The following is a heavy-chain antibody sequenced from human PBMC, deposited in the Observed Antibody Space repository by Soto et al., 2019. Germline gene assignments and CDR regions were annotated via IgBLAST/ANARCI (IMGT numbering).Heavy chain of an antibody. Sequence: GGSLRLSCAASGFTFSSYAMSWVRQAPGKGLEWVSAISGSGGSTYYADSVKGRFTISRDNSKNTLYLQMNSLRAEDTAVYYCPKKEIAFYDSSGPFDYWGQGTLVTVSS. CDR2: ISGSGGST. CDR3: PKKEIAFYDSSGPFDY. V-gene: IGHV3-23*01. CDR1: GFTFSSYA. J-gene: IGHJ4*02. D-gene: IGHD3-22*01.